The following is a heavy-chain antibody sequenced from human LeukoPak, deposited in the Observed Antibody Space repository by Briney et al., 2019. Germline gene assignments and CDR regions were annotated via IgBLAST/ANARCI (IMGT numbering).Heavy chain of an antibody. CDR1: GGSIDSTNW. V-gene: IGHV4/OR15-8*01. CDR2: IHHDGRI. J-gene: IGHJ5*02. D-gene: IGHD2-2*02. CDR3: ARLVVVVPAAIYWFDP. Sequence: SETLSLTCDVSGGSIDSTNWRNWVRQPPGKGLEWIGEIHHDGRINYNPSLKSRVTLSVDKSKNQFSLKLSSVTAADTAVYYCARLVVVVPAAIYWFDPWGQGTLVTVSS.